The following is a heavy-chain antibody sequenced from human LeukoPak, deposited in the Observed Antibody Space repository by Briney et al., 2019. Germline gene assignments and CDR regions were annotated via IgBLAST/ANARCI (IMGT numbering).Heavy chain of an antibody. Sequence: GGSLRLSCAASGFTFDDYAMHWVRQAPGKGPEWVSGISWNSGSIGYADSVKGRFTISRDNAKNSLYLQMNSLRAEDTALYYCARDPYYDAFDLWGQGTVVTVSS. D-gene: IGHD1-26*01. J-gene: IGHJ3*01. CDR3: ARDPYYDAFDL. CDR1: GFTFDDYA. CDR2: ISWNSGSI. V-gene: IGHV3-9*01.